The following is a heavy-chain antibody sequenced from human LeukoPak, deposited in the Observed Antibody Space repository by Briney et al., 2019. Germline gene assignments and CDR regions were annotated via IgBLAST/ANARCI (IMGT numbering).Heavy chain of an antibody. CDR1: GFTFSSTS. V-gene: IGHV3-23*01. D-gene: IGHD6-25*01. CDR3: AKGSAAGRPYYFDY. CDR2: TVGGGDGT. Sequence: GGSLRLSCSASGFTFSSTSMSWVRQAPGKGLEWVAVTVGGGDGTYYADSVKGRFTISRDNSNNTLYLQMNSLRAEDAAVYFCAKGSAAGRPYYFDYWGQGTLVTVSS. J-gene: IGHJ4*02.